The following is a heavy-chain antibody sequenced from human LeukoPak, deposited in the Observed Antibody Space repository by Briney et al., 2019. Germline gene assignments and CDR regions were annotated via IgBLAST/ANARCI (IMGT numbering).Heavy chain of an antibody. CDR1: GYTFTSYY. D-gene: IGHD4-17*01. V-gene: IGHV1-46*01. CDR3: AVMTTDYYYFDY. CDR2: ISPSDGST. Sequence: ASVKVSCKASGYTFTSYYMHWVRQAPGQGLEWMGLISPSDGSTSYAQKFQGRVTMTRDMSTSTVYLELSSLRSEDTAVYYCAVMTTDYYYFDYWGQGTLVTVSS. J-gene: IGHJ4*02.